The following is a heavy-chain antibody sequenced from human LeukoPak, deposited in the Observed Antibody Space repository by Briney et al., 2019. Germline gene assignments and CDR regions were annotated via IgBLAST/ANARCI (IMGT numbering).Heavy chain of an antibody. Sequence: ASVKVSCKASGYTFTGYYMHWVRQAPGQGLEWMGRIDPNTGGTKSAKNFQGRVTMTRDTSISTAYMALSGLRSDDTAVYYCASLYDIVGTTVDYWGQGTLVTVSS. D-gene: IGHD1-26*01. CDR1: GYTFTGYY. V-gene: IGHV1-2*06. J-gene: IGHJ4*02. CDR2: IDPNTGGT. CDR3: ASLYDIVGTTVDY.